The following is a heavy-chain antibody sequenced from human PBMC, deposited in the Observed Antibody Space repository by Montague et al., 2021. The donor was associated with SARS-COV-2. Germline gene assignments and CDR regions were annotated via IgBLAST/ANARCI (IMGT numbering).Heavy chain of an antibody. Sequence: SETLSLTCAVYGTPFANYYWSWIRQAPGKGLEWIGESDHSGKTKYNPSLQSRVIISVDRSKNQFSLKLTSVIAADTAVYYCAKVGGFDASASDWGQGTLVTVSS. CDR1: GTPFANYY. CDR2: SDHSGKT. J-gene: IGHJ4*02. V-gene: IGHV4-34*01. CDR3: AKVGGFDASASD. D-gene: IGHD3-10*01.